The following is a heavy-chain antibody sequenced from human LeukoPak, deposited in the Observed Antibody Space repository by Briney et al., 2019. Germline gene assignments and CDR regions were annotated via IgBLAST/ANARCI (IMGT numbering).Heavy chain of an antibody. CDR2: ISGSGTDI. Sequence: GGSLRLSCEASGFTFSDPYMSWIRQAPGKGLECLSYISGSGTDINYADSVRGRFTISRDNAKNLLYLQMNDLRVEDTAVYYCAKDLPGEGGGQGTLVTVSS. J-gene: IGHJ4*02. CDR1: GFTFSDPY. V-gene: IGHV3-11*04. CDR3: AKDLPGEG.